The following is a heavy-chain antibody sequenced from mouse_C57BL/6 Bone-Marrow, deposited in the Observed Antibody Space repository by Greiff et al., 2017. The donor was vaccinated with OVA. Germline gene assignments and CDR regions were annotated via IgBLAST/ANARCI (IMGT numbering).Heavy chain of an antibody. CDR3: ARGIYYGNGWYFDV. J-gene: IGHJ1*03. Sequence: DVQLVESGGGLVKPGGSLKLSCAASGFTFSDYGMHWVRQAPEKGLEWVAYISSGSSTIYYADTVKGRFTISRDNAKNTLFLQMTSLRSEDTAMYYCARGIYYGNGWYFDVWGTGTTVTVSS. CDR1: GFTFSDYG. CDR2: ISSGSSTI. D-gene: IGHD2-1*01. V-gene: IGHV5-17*01.